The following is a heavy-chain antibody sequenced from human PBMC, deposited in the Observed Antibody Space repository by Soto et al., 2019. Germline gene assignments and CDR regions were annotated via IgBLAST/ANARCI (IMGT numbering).Heavy chain of an antibody. CDR1: GFTFSRFW. J-gene: IGHJ4*02. V-gene: IGHV3-7*01. D-gene: IGHD3-22*01. CDR3: ARARRAYYLPDY. Sequence: GGSLRLSCAASGFTFSRFWMSWVRQAPGKGLEWVANIKEDGSEKYYVDSVKGRFTISRDNAKNSLFLQMNSLRDEDTAVYYCARARRAYYLPDYWGQGTLVTVSS. CDR2: IKEDGSEK.